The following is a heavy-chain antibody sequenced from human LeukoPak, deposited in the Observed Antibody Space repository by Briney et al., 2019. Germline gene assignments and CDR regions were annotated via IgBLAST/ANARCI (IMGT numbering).Heavy chain of an antibody. CDR3: ARSMKQLVPAGVLYY. J-gene: IGHJ4*02. CDR2: IYHSGST. CDR1: GGSISSSSYY. V-gene: IGHV4-39*07. Sequence: SETLSLTCTVSGGSISSSSYYWGWIRQPPGKGLEWIGSIYHSGSTYYNPSLKSRVTISVDTSKNQFSLKLSSVTAADTAVYYCARSMKQLVPAGVLYYWGQGTLVTVSS. D-gene: IGHD6-6*01.